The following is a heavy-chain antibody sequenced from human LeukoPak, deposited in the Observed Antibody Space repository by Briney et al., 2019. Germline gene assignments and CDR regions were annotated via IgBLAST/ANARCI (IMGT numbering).Heavy chain of an antibody. CDR3: ARESSGGFDI. Sequence: GGSLRLSCAASEFSVGSNYMTWVRQAPGKGLEYVSAISSNGGSTYYANSVKGRFTISRDNSKNTLYLQMGSLRAEDMAVYYCARESSGGFDIWGQGTMVTVSS. CDR1: EFSVGSNY. CDR2: ISSNGGST. J-gene: IGHJ3*02. D-gene: IGHD6-6*01. V-gene: IGHV3-64*01.